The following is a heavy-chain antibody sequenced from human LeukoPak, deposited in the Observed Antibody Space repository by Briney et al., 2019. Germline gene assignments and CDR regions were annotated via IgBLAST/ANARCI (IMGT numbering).Heavy chain of an antibody. CDR1: GFTSRNAW. D-gene: IGHD2-2*01. CDR2: IKSKADGGTA. CDR3: TTRTWADGFDI. Sequence: GGSLRLSCAASGFTSRNAWMNWVRQAPGKGLEWLGRIKSKADGGTADYAAPVKGRSTISRDDSKNTLYLQINRLRTDDTALYYCTTRTWADGFDIWGQGTMLTVSS. V-gene: IGHV3-15*01. J-gene: IGHJ3*02.